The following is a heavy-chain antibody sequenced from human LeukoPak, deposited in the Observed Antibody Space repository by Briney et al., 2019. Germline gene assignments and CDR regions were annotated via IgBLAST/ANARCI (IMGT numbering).Heavy chain of an antibody. D-gene: IGHD3-16*01. V-gene: IGHV3-48*03. CDR2: ISSSGTTI. Sequence: PGGSLRLSCAASGFTFSSYEMNWVRLAPGKGLDWVSYISSSGTTIYYSDSVKGRFTISRDNAKNSLYLQMNSLRAEDTAVYYCARAGGGYYYYYYGMDVWGQGTTVTVSS. CDR1: GFTFSSYE. CDR3: ARAGGGYYYYYYGMDV. J-gene: IGHJ6*02.